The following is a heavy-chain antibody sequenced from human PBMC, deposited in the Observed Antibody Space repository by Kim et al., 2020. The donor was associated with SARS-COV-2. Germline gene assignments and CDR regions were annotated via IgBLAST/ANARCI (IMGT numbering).Heavy chain of an antibody. CDR2: IFNSGNT. CDR1: GGSISTYC. CDR3: AKGFGGGI. Sequence: SETRSLTCTVSGGSISTYCWSWIRQPPGKGLEWIGYIFNSGNTNYSPSLKSRVTILADTSKHQFSLRLSSLTAADTAVYYCAKGFGGGIWGQGTMVTVSS. V-gene: IGHV4-59*08. D-gene: IGHD3-10*01. J-gene: IGHJ3*02.